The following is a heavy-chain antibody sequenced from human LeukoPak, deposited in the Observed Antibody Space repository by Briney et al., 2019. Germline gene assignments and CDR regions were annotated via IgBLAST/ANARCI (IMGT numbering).Heavy chain of an antibody. CDR1: GYTFTGYY. J-gene: IGHJ4*02. CDR2: INPNSGGT. D-gene: IGHD3-22*01. Sequence: ASVKVSCKASGYTFTGYYMHWVRQAPGQGLEWMGRINPNSGGTNYAQKFQGWVTMTRDTSISTAYMELSRLRSDDTAVYYCARSQQTYYYDSSGYYLYWGQGTLVTVSS. CDR3: ARSQQTYYYDSSGYYLY. V-gene: IGHV1-2*04.